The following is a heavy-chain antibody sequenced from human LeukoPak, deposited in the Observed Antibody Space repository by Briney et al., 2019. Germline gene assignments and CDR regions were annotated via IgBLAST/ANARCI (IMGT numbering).Heavy chain of an antibody. Sequence: RPSQTLSLTCAVSGGSISSGGYSWSWIRQPPGKGLEWIGYIYHSGSTYYNPSLKSRVTISVDRSKNQFSLKLSSVTAADTAVYYCARGRTITGTPTGRGDRNAFDIWGQGTMVTVSS. CDR2: IYHSGST. CDR3: ARGRTITGTPTGRGDRNAFDI. CDR1: GGSISSGGYS. D-gene: IGHD1-20*01. V-gene: IGHV4-30-2*01. J-gene: IGHJ3*02.